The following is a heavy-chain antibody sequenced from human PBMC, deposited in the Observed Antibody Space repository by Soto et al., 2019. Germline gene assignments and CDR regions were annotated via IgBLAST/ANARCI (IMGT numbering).Heavy chain of an antibody. D-gene: IGHD3-16*01. J-gene: IGHJ4*02. CDR2: INHSGST. Sequence: SETLSLTCAVYGGSFSGYYWSWIRQPPGKGLEWIGEINHSGSTNYNPSLKSRVTISVDTSKNQFSLKLSSVTAADTAVYYCARTGTWGTPDYWGQGTLVTVSS. V-gene: IGHV4-34*01. CDR1: GGSFSGYY. CDR3: ARTGTWGTPDY.